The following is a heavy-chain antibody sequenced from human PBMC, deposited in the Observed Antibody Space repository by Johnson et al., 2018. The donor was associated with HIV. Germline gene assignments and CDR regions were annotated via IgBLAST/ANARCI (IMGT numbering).Heavy chain of an antibody. CDR3: ARLAFDI. CDR2: ISYDGSNK. CDR1: GFTFSSYA. V-gene: IGHV3-30-3*01. J-gene: IGHJ3*02. Sequence: QVKLVESGGGVVQPGRSLRLSCAASGFTFSSYALHWVRQAPGKGLEWVAVISYDGSNKYYADSVKGRFTISRDNAKNSLYLQMNSLRAEDTAVYYCARLAFDIWGQGTMVT.